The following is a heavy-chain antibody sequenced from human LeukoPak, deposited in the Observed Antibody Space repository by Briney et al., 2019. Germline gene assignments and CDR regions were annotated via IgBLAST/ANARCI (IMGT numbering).Heavy chain of an antibody. D-gene: IGHD3/OR15-3a*01. V-gene: IGHV3-23*01. CDR3: AKSDLFDFWTGYHYYMDV. Sequence: PGGSLRLSCAASGFTFSNYAMSWVRQAPGKGLEWVSFISGSGENTHYADSVKGRFPLSRDNSKNTLDLQMNSLRAEDTAVYYCAKSDLFDFWTGYHYYMDVWGKGTTVTVSS. CDR2: ISGSGENT. J-gene: IGHJ6*03. CDR1: GFTFSNYA.